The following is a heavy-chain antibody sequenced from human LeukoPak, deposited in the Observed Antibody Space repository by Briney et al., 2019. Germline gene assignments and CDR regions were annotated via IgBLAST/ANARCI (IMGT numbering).Heavy chain of an antibody. Sequence: SETLSLTCTVSDGSISSYYWSWIRQPPGKGLEWIGYIYYSGSTNYNPSLKSRVTISVDTSKNQFSLKLSSVTAADTAVYYCAREPRAGRWSSYAFDIWGQGTMVTVSS. CDR3: AREPRAGRWSSYAFDI. J-gene: IGHJ3*02. CDR1: DGSISSYY. V-gene: IGHV4-59*01. CDR2: IYYSGST. D-gene: IGHD4-23*01.